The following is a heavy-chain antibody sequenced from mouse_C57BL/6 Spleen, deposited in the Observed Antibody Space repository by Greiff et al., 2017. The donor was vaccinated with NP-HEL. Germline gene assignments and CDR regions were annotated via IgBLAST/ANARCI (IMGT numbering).Heavy chain of an antibody. CDR1: GYAFTNYL. J-gene: IGHJ3*01. CDR3: ARGGAQATLFFAY. CDR2: INPGSGGT. D-gene: IGHD3-2*02. Sequence: VKLQQSGAELVRPGTSVKVSCKASGYAFTNYLIEWVKQRPGQGLEWIGVINPGSGGTNYNEKFKGKATLTADKSSSTAYMQLSSLTSEDSAVYFCARGGAQATLFFAYWGQGTLVTVSA. V-gene: IGHV1-54*01.